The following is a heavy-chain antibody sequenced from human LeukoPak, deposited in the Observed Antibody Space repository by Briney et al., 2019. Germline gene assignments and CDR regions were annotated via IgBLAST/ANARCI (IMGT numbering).Heavy chain of an antibody. CDR2: ISYDGSKT. CDR3: ARDDSRGWYTIDY. V-gene: IGHV3-30*01. Sequence: GGSLRLSCAASGFTFSSFAVHWVRQAPGKGLEWVAVISYDGSKTYYADSVKGRFTISRDNPKNTLYLQTNSLRTEDTAVYYCARDDSRGWYTIDYWGQGTLVTVSS. CDR1: GFTFSSFA. J-gene: IGHJ4*02. D-gene: IGHD6-19*01.